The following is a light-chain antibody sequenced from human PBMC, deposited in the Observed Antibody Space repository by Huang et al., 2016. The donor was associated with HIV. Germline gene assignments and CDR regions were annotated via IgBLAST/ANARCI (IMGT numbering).Light chain of an antibody. CDR3: QQYGSSPYT. CDR2: GAS. CDR1: HSVGSSY. V-gene: IGKV3-20*01. Sequence: EIVLTQSPDTLSLSPGERATLSCRASHSVGSSYVAWYRQKPGQAPRLLLYGASNRATGIPDRFSGSGSGTDFTLTITRLAPEDFAAYYCQQYGSSPYTFGQGTQLEI. J-gene: IGKJ2*01.